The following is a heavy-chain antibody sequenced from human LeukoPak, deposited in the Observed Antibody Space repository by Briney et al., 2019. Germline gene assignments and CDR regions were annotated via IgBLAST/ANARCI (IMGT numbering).Heavy chain of an antibody. CDR1: GGSISSSSYY. CDR2: IYYSWSS. D-gene: IGHD3-10*01. CDR3: ARDAIILGYYYYGMDV. J-gene: IGHJ6*02. V-gene: IGHV4-39*07. Sequence: ASETLSLTCTVSGGSISSSSYYWGWIRQPPGKGLEWIGSIYYSWSSYYNPSLKRRVTITVDTSKNQFSLKLSSVTAADTAVYYCARDAIILGYYYYGMDVWGQGTTVTVSS.